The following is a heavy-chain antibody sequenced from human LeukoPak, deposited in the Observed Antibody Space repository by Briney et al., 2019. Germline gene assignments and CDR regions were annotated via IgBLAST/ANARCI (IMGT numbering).Heavy chain of an antibody. CDR1: GGSFSGYY. V-gene: IGHV4-59*01. CDR3: ARAHIAFDI. J-gene: IGHJ3*02. Sequence: PSETLSLTCAVYGGSFSGYYWSWIRQPPGKGLEWIGYIYYSGSTNYNPSLKSRVTISVDTSKNQFSLKLSSVTAADTAVYYCARAHIAFDIWGQGTMVTVSS. D-gene: IGHD2-21*01. CDR2: IYYSGST.